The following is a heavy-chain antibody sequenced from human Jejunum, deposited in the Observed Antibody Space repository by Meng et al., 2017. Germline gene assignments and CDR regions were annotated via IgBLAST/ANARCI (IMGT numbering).Heavy chain of an antibody. Sequence: HLQLHQSGSGLVKPSQTLSRADVVSGCSINRDGYTWSGHRQPPGKGLEWIGYIYHTGSPYYNPYLKSRLTMSVDRSENQFSLKLSSVTAADTAVYYCARMDSAFHYFDYWGQGTLVTVSS. CDR2: IYHTGSP. CDR3: ARMDSAFHYFDY. J-gene: IGHJ4*02. CDR1: GCSINRDGYT. D-gene: IGHD2-2*03. V-gene: IGHV4-30-2*01.